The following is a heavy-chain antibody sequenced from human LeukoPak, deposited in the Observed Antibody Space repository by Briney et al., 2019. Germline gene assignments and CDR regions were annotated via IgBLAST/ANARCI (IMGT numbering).Heavy chain of an antibody. V-gene: IGHV4-59*08. D-gene: IGHD2-2*01. J-gene: IGHJ6*03. Sequence: TSETLSLTCSVSGGSISSYYWSWIRQPLGEGLEWIGDTFYSGSTSYNPSLESRISISVGTSKKQFSLKLTSVTAADTAVYYCARRRTTGLSGYMDAWGKGTTVTVSS. CDR3: ARRRTTGLSGYMDA. CDR2: TFYSGST. CDR1: GGSISSYY.